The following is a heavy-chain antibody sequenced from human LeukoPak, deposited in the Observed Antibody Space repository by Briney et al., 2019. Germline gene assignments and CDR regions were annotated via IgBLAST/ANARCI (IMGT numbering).Heavy chain of an antibody. V-gene: IGHV4-34*01. J-gene: IGHJ5*02. D-gene: IGHD3-10*01. CDR3: ARDSLWFGELSSNWFDP. Sequence: SETLSLTCAVYGGSFSGYYWSWIRQPPGKGLEWIGEINHSGSTNYNPSLKSRVTMSVDTSKNQFSLKLSSVTAADTAVYYCARDSLWFGELSSNWFDPWGQGTLVTVSS. CDR1: GGSFSGYY. CDR2: INHSGST.